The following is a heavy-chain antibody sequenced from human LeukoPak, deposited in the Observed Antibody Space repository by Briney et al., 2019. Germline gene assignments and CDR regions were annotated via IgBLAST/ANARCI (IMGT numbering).Heavy chain of an antibody. J-gene: IGHJ5*02. CDR3: ARRSSPPHRNFDP. CDR2: IYYSGST. V-gene: IGHV4-59*01. Sequence: SETLSLTCTVSGGSISSYYWSWIRQPPGKGLEWIGYIYYSGSTNYNPSLKSRVTISVDTSKNQFSLRLSSVTAADTAVYYCARRSSPPHRNFDPWGQGTLVTVSS. D-gene: IGHD2-2*01. CDR1: GGSISSYY.